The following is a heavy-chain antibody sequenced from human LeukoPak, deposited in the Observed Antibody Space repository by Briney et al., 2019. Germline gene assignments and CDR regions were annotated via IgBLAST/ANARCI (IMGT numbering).Heavy chain of an antibody. D-gene: IGHD3-10*01. CDR3: ARAAYYYGSGSSADY. J-gene: IGHJ4*02. CDR1: GGSFSGYY. V-gene: IGHV4-34*01. CDR2: INHSGIT. Sequence: SETLSLTCAVYGGSFSGYYWSWIRQPPGKGLEWIGQINHSGITHYNPSLKSRVTISVDTSESQFSLKLSSVTAADTAVYYCARAAYYYGSGSSADYWGQGTLVTVSS.